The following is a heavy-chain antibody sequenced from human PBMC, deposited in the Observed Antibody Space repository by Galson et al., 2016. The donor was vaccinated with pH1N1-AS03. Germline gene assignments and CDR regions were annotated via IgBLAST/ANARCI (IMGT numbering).Heavy chain of an antibody. D-gene: IGHD5-12*01. Sequence: ETLSLTCSVSGGSIISGDWWNWVRQAPGQGLEWIGEVPHEGKTTYYNPSLKSRVTISVDRSRNQVTLKLTSVSAADTAMYYCARDRIYNKAWSFDYGGQGVLVTVSS. J-gene: IGHJ4*02. CDR3: ARDRIYNKAWSFDY. CDR2: VPHEGKTT. CDR1: GGSIISGDW. V-gene: IGHV4-4*02.